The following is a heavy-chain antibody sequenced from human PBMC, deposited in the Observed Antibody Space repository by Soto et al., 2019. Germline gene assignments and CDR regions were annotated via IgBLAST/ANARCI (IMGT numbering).Heavy chain of an antibody. Sequence: ASVKVSCKASGYTFTSYDINWVRQATGQGLEWMGRINPNTNNTAYAQNFQGRVTLTGNTSIRTAFLELSRLRSEDTAVYYCATVGIVDDAFDIWGQGTMVTVSS. V-gene: IGHV1-8*01. CDR2: INPNTNNT. CDR3: ATVGIVDDAFDI. CDR1: GYTFTSYD. D-gene: IGHD2-21*01. J-gene: IGHJ3*02.